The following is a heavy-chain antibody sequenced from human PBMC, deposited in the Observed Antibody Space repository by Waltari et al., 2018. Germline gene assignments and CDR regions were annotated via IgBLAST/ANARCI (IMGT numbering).Heavy chain of an antibody. V-gene: IGHV4-34*01. D-gene: IGHD3-16*01. Sequence: QVQLQQWGAGLLKPSETLSLTCAVYGGSFSGYYWSWIRQPPGKGLEWIGEINHSGSTNYNPSLKSRVTISVDTSKNQFSLKLSSVTAADTAVYYCARPTLPYVGGWGQGTLVTVSS. J-gene: IGHJ4*02. CDR1: GGSFSGYY. CDR3: ARPTLPYVGG. CDR2: INHSGST.